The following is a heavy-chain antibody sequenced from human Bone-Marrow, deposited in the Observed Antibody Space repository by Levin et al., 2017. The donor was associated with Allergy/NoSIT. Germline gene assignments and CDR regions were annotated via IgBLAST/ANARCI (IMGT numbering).Heavy chain of an antibody. D-gene: IGHD3-10*01. Sequence: GGSLRLSCAASGFTFSSYSMNWVRQAPGKGLEWVSYISSSSSTIYYADSVKGRFTISRDNAKNSLYLQMNSLRAEDTAVYYCARGGTYYYGSGSQAFDYWGQGTLVTVSS. CDR3: ARGGTYYYGSGSQAFDY. J-gene: IGHJ4*02. CDR1: GFTFSSYS. CDR2: ISSSSSTI. V-gene: IGHV3-48*01.